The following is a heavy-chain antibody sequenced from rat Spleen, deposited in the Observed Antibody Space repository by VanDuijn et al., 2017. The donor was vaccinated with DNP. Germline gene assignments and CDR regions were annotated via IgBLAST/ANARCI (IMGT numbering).Heavy chain of an antibody. Sequence: EVQLVESGGGLVQPGRSMKVSCAASGFTFSKYGMTWVRQAPKKGLEWVAYISNDGGSTYYRDSVKGRFTISRDNAKRILFLEMDSLRSEDTATYYRATGWVFDYWGQGVMVTVSS. D-gene: IGHD1-7*01. CDR3: ATGWVFDY. CDR1: GFTFSKYG. CDR2: ISNDGGST. V-gene: IGHV5-27*01. J-gene: IGHJ2*01.